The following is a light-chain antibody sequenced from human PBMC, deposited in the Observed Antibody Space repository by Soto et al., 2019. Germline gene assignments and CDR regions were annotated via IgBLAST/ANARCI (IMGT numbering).Light chain of an antibody. Sequence: DIQMTQSPSSLSASVGDRVTITCRTSQSVSTYLHWYQQKPGKAPKLLIYAASSLQSGVPSRFSGSGSGTVFTLTISSLQPEAFATYYCQQSYSALMYTFGQGTKLEIK. CDR3: QQSYSALMYT. CDR2: AAS. J-gene: IGKJ2*01. CDR1: QSVSTY. V-gene: IGKV1-39*01.